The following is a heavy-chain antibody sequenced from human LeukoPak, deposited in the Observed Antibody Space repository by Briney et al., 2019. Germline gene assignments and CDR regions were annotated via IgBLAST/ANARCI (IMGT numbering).Heavy chain of an antibody. J-gene: IGHJ6*02. CDR2: INHSGST. CDR3: ARGTIFGVVGGYYYGMDV. Sequence: PSETLSLTCAVYGGSFSGYYWSWIRQPPGKGLEWIGEINHSGSTNYNPSLKSRVTISVDTSKNQFSLKLSSVTAADTAVYYCARGTIFGVVGGYYYGMDVWGQGTTVTVSS. D-gene: IGHD3-3*01. CDR1: GGSFSGYY. V-gene: IGHV4-34*01.